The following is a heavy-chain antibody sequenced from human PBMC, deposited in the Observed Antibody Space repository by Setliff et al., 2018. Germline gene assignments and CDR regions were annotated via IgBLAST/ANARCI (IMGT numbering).Heavy chain of an antibody. J-gene: IGHJ4*02. D-gene: IGHD3-22*01. CDR2: LSYDGSNK. CDR1: GFTISRHA. Sequence: LSLSCAASGFTISRHAVHWVRQAPGKGLEWVAVLSYDGSNKFYADSVKGRFTVSRDNSRNTLYLQMNSPRTQDTAVYYCARERSYYYDSSGFYYEGRHFDYWGQGTLVTVSS. V-gene: IGHV3-30*01. CDR3: ARERSYYYDSSGFYYEGRHFDY.